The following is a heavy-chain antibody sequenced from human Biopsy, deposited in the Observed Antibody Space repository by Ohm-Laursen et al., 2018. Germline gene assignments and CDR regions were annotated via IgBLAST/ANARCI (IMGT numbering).Heavy chain of an antibody. CDR2: INPNSGTT. CDR3: AKGQDLTAGAEYFQY. J-gene: IGHJ1*01. V-gene: IGHV1-2*04. D-gene: IGHD3-9*01. Sequence: ASVKVSCKTSGYTLTGYFLHWVRQVPGQGLEWMGWINPNSGTTKIAENFQGSVTMTRDTSITTAYLDLTRLTSDDTAVYFCAKGQDLTAGAEYFQYWGQGALITVSS. CDR1: GYTLTGYF.